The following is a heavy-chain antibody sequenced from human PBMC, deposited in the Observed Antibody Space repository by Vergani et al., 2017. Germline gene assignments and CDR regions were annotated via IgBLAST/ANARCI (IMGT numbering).Heavy chain of an antibody. V-gene: IGHV1-69*01. D-gene: IGHD6-6*01. J-gene: IGHJ6*03. CDR2: IIPIFGTA. CDR3: ARDRESSSATRYYYYYYYMDV. CDR1: GGTFSSYA. Sequence: QVQLVQSGAEVKKPGSSVPVSCKASGGTFSSYAISWVRPAPGQGLEWLGGIIPIFGTANYAQKFQGRVTLTADESTSTAYMELSSLRSEDTAVYYCARDRESSSATRYYYYYYYMDVWGKGTTVTVSS.